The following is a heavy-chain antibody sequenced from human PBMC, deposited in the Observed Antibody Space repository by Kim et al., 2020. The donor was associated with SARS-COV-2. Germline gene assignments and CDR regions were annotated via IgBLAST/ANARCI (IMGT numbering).Heavy chain of an antibody. V-gene: IGHV4-34*01. CDR2: INHSGSN. CDR1: GGSFSGYY. CDR3: ARGLPSFIVGGTRYNWFDP. D-gene: IGHD1-26*01. Sequence: SETLSLTCAVYGGSFSGYYWSWVRQPPGKGLEWIGEINHSGSNNYNPSPKSRVTISVATSTNRIALKLSTVTAADTAVYYCARGLPSFIVGGTRYNWFDPWGQGTLVTVSS. J-gene: IGHJ5*02.